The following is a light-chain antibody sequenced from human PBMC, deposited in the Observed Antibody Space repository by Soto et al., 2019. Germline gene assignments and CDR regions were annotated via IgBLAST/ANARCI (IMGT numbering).Light chain of an antibody. Sequence: QSALTQPASVSGSPGQSITISCTGTSSDVGGYNYVSWYQHHPGKAPKLMIYEVTNRPSGVSNRFSGSKSGNTASLTISGLQAADEADYYCSSYTSTSSPFVFGTGTKVTVL. CDR2: EVT. CDR1: SSDVGGYNY. V-gene: IGLV2-14*01. CDR3: SSYTSTSSPFV. J-gene: IGLJ1*01.